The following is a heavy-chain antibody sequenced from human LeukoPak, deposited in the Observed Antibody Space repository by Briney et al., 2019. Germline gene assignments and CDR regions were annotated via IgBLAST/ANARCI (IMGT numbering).Heavy chain of an antibody. CDR3: ARAPVTGHWYFDL. CDR2: IYNSGSA. Sequence: SETLSLTCSVSGGSITTYHWSWIRQPPGKGLEWIGYIYNSGSANYKPSLKSRLTISVDTSKNHFSLKLNSATAADTAVYYCARAPVTGHWYFDLWGRGTLVTVSS. V-gene: IGHV4-59*01. CDR1: GGSITTYH. J-gene: IGHJ2*01. D-gene: IGHD6-19*01.